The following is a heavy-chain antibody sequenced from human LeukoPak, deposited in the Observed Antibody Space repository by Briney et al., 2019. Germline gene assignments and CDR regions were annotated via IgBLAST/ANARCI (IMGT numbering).Heavy chain of an antibody. CDR3: ARSGGPGTYHQLRYNWFDP. CDR1: GFTPSDYH. J-gene: IGHJ5*02. CDR2: ITTMSQVI. V-gene: IGHV3-21*01. Sequence: PGGSLRLSRAASGFTPSDYHMNWVRQGPRRGLEWRSSITTMSQVIQFPGAVRGRFTISGDNANNSLHLQMNSFRGEDTAVYYCARSGGPGTYHQLRYNWFDPWGQRTLVSVSS. D-gene: IGHD3-10*01.